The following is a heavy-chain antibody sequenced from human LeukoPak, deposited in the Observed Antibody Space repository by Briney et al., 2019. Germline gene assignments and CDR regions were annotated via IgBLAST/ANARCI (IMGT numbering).Heavy chain of an antibody. Sequence: GGSLRLSCAASGFTFSNAWMSWVRQAPGKGLEWVGRIKSKTDGGTTDYAAPVKGRFTISRDDSKNTLYLQMNSLKTEDTAVYYCTTPGYYDSSGYSVYWGQGTLVTVSS. CDR2: IKSKTDGGTT. J-gene: IGHJ4*02. V-gene: IGHV3-15*01. D-gene: IGHD3-22*01. CDR3: TTPGYYDSSGYSVY. CDR1: GFTFSNAW.